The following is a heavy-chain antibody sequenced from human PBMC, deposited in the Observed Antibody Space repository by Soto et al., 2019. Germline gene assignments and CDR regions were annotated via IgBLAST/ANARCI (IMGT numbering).Heavy chain of an antibody. Sequence: QEQPVESGGGVVQAGRSLRLSCAASGFTFNFFGMHWVRQAPGKGLEWVAVISYDGREKYYADSVKGRFTMSRDNSKNMVYLEMSSLRPEDTSVYYCAKERRYSFDAFDIWGHGTMVTVSS. D-gene: IGHD5-12*01. V-gene: IGHV3-30*18. J-gene: IGHJ3*02. CDR1: GFTFNFFG. CDR2: ISYDGREK. CDR3: AKERRYSFDAFDI.